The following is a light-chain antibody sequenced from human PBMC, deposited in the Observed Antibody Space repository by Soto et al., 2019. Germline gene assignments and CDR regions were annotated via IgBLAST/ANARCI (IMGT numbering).Light chain of an antibody. J-gene: IGLJ1*01. CDR3: NSLATSSTYV. CDR2: DVT. V-gene: IGLV2-18*02. CDR1: SSVVGSYNR. Sequence: QSVLNQPPSVSGSPGQSVAISCTGASSVVGSYNRVAWYQQPPGTAPKLIIYDVTNRPSGVPDRFSGSKSGNTTSLTISGLQAEDEADYYCNSLATSSTYVFGTGTKVTVL.